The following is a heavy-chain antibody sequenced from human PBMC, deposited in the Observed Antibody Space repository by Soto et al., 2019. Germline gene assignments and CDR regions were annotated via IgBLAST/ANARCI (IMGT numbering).Heavy chain of an antibody. V-gene: IGHV3-64*01. CDR1: GFTFSSYA. CDR2: ISSNGGST. Sequence: PGGSLRLSCPAPGFTFSSYAMHWVRQAPGKGLEYVSAISSNGGSTYYANSVKGRFTISRDNSKNTLYLQMGSLRAEDMAVYYCARSPQPTRGIHWYFDLWGRGILVTVSS. CDR3: ARSPQPTRGIHWYFDL. J-gene: IGHJ2*01. D-gene: IGHD1-26*01.